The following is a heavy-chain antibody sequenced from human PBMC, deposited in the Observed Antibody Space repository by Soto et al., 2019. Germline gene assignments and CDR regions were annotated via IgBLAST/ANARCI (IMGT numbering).Heavy chain of an antibody. CDR3: ARGGEYCSGGSCYSVPFDY. CDR2: ILPIFGTA. J-gene: IGHJ4*02. CDR1: GGTFSSYA. D-gene: IGHD2-15*01. V-gene: IGHV1-69*01. Sequence: QVQLVQSGAEVKKPGSSVKVSCKASGGTFSSYAISWVRQAPGQGLEWMGGILPIFGTANYAQKFQGRVTITADESTSTAYMELSSLRSEDTAVYYCARGGEYCSGGSCYSVPFDYWGQGTLVTVSS.